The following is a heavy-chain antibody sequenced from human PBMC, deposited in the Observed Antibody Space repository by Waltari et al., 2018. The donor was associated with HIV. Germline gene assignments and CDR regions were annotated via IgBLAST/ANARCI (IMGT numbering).Heavy chain of an antibody. CDR1: GFTFDDYA. J-gene: IGHJ5*02. Sequence: EVQLVESGGGLVQPGRSLRLSCAASGFTFDDYAMHWLRQVPGKGREWVSGISWNGGGIGYADSVNGRFTISRDNAKNSLYLQMNSLRAEDTAMYYCAKDRSGNYYNPWFDPWGQGTLVTVSS. V-gene: IGHV3-9*01. D-gene: IGHD3-10*01. CDR3: AKDRSGNYYNPWFDP. CDR2: ISWNGGGI.